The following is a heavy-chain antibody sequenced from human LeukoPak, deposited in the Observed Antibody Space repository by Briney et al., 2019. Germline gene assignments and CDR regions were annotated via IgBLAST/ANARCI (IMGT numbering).Heavy chain of an antibody. D-gene: IGHD1-7*01. J-gene: IGHJ5*02. CDR3: ARGGTGTTSLSWFDP. CDR2: MNPNSGNT. V-gene: IGHV1-8*01. CDR1: GYTFTSYD. Sequence: ASVKVSCKASGYTFTSYDINWVRQATGQGLEWMGWMNPNSGNTGYVQKFQGRVTMTRNTSISTAYMELSSLRSEDTAVYYCARGGTGTTSLSWFDPWGQGTLVTVSS.